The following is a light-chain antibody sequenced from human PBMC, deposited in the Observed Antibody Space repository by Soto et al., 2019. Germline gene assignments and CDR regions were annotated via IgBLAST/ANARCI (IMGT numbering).Light chain of an antibody. CDR1: SSDVGGYNY. J-gene: IGLJ2*01. CDR3: SSFAGGGNPVL. V-gene: IGLV2-8*01. CDR2: EVT. Sequence: QSVLTQPPSASGSLGQSVTISCTGTSSDVGGYNYVSWHQQHPCKAPKVMIYEVTKRPPGVPDRFSGSKSGNTASLTVSGLQAADEADYYCSSFAGGGNPVLLGGGTKLTVL.